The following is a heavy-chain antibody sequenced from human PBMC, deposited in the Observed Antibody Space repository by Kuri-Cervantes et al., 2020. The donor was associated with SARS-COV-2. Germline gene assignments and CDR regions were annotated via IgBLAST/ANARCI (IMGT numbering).Heavy chain of an antibody. CDR2: IYYDGRT. CDR3: ARHDY. Sequence: SETLSLTCTVSGGSISSGGYYWGWIRQPPGKGLEFIGTIYYDGRTYYNTSLKRRVTISVDTSKIQFSLKLSSVTAADTAVYYCARHDYWGQGTLVTVSS. CDR1: GGSISSGGYY. J-gene: IGHJ4*02. V-gene: IGHV4-39*01.